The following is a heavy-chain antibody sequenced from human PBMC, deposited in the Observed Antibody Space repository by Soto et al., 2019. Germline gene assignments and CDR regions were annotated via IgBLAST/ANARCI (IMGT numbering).Heavy chain of an antibody. CDR3: ARDDTVVVVEMDV. CDR1: GFTFSSYS. CDR2: ISSSSTI. D-gene: IGHD2-15*01. V-gene: IGHV3-48*01. Sequence: PGGSLRLSCAASGFTFSSYSMNWVRQAPGKGLEWVSYISSSSTIYYADSVKGRFTISRDNAKNSLYLQMNSLRAEDTAVYYCARDDTVVVVEMDVWGKGTTVTVSS. J-gene: IGHJ6*04.